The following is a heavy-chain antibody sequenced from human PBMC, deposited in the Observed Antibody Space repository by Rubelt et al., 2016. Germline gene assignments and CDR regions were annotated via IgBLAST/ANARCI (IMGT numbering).Heavy chain of an antibody. D-gene: IGHD6-6*01. CDR2: INHSGST. Sequence: GLVQPGGSLRLSCTASGFTFSSNAMYWVRQAPGKGLEWIGEINHSGSTNYNPSLKSRVTMSVDTSKNQFSLKLSSVTAADTAVYYCARGRAGSSSSWGQGTLVTVSS. CDR3: ARGRAGSSSS. CDR1: GFTFSSNAM. V-gene: IGHV4-4*02. J-gene: IGHJ4*02.